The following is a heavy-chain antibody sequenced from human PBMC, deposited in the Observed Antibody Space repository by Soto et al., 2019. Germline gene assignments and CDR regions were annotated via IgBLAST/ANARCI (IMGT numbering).Heavy chain of an antibody. J-gene: IGHJ3*02. CDR3: ATTVTHDAFDI. CDR2: INPNSGGT. CDR1: GYTFTGYY. V-gene: IGHV1-2*04. Sequence: ASVKVSCKASGYTFTGYYMHWVRQAPGQGLEWMGWINPNSGGTNYAQKFQGWVTMTRDTSISTAYMELSRLRSVDTAVYYCATTVTHDAFDIWGQGTMVTVSS. D-gene: IGHD4-17*01.